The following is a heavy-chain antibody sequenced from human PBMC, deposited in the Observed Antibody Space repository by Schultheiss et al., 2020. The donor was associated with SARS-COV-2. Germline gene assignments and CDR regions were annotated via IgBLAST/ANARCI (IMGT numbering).Heavy chain of an antibody. CDR2: INWNGGST. D-gene: IGHD2-2*01. CDR1: GFTFSSYS. CDR3: ARVKDCSSTSCLHYYYYMDV. V-gene: IGHV3-20*04. Sequence: GGSLRLSCAASGFTFSSYSMNWVRQAPGKGLEWVSGINWNGGSTGYADSVKGRFTISRDNAKNSLYLQMNSLRAEDTALYYCARVKDCSSTSCLHYYYYMDVWGKGTTVTVAS. J-gene: IGHJ6*03.